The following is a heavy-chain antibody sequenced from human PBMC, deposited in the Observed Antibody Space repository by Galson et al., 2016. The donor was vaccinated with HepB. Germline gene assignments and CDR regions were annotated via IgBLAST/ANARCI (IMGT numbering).Heavy chain of an antibody. J-gene: IGHJ5*02. CDR1: GFTFSTYA. CDR3: AKRYCSGGSCYHVDH. D-gene: IGHD2-15*01. CDR2: ISGSGSST. Sequence: SLRLSCAASGFTFSTYAMSWVRQAPGKGLVWVSLISGSGSSTFYADSVKGRFTISRDNSKNTLYLQMNSLRAEDTAVYYCAKRYCSGGSCYHVDHWGQGTLVTVSS. V-gene: IGHV3-23*01.